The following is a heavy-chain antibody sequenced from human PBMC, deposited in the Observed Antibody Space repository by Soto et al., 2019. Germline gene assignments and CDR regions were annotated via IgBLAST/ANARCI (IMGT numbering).Heavy chain of an antibody. D-gene: IGHD3-3*01. V-gene: IGHV3-23*01. Sequence: GGSLRLSCAASGFTFSSYAMSWVRQAPGKGLEWVSAISGSGGSTYYADSVKGRLTISRDNSKNTLYLQMNSLRAEDTAVYYCAKASDFWSGYYFDYWGQGTLVTVSS. J-gene: IGHJ4*02. CDR3: AKASDFWSGYYFDY. CDR1: GFTFSSYA. CDR2: ISGSGGST.